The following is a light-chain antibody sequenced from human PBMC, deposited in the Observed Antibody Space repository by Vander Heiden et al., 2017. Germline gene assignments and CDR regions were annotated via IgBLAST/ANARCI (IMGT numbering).Light chain of an antibody. J-gene: IGKJ2*01. V-gene: IGKV3-15*01. Sequence: EIVMTQSPATLSVSPGERATLSCRASQSVSSNLAWYQQKPGQAPRLLIYGASTRATGIPARFSGSGSGTEFTLTISSRQSEDFAVYYCQQNNNWAPYTFGQGTKLEIK. CDR2: GAS. CDR3: QQNNNWAPYT. CDR1: QSVSSN.